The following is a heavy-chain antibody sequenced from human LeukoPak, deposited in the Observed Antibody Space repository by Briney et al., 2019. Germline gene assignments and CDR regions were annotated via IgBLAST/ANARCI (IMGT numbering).Heavy chain of an antibody. V-gene: IGHV1-2*02. D-gene: IGHD3-3*01. Sequence: ASVKVSCKASGYTFTDYYLHWVRQAPGQGLEWMGWINPKSGGTNSAQKFQGRVTMTRDTSISTAYMELSRLTSDGTAVYYCARVAVSFWSGLDYWGQGTLVTVSS. CDR1: GYTFTDYY. J-gene: IGHJ4*02. CDR3: ARVAVSFWSGLDY. CDR2: INPKSGGT.